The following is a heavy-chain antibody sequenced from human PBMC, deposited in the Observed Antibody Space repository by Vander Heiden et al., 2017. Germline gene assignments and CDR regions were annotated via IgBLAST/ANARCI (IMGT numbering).Heavy chain of an antibody. V-gene: IGHV5-51*01. D-gene: IGHD5-18*01. J-gene: IGHJ4*02. CDR3: GRPVREMATAYLDY. Sequence: EVQLVQSGAEVKKPGESLKISCKGSGYSFTSYWIGWVRQMAGKGLEWMGISYPGDSDTRYSPSLQGQVTISADKSIRTAYLQWSSLKASDTAMYYCGRPVREMATAYLDYWGQGTLVTVSS. CDR2: SYPGDSDT. CDR1: GYSFTSYW.